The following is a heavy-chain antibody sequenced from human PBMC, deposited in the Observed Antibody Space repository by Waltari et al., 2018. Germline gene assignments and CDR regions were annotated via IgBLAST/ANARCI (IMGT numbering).Heavy chain of an antibody. D-gene: IGHD6-13*01. Sequence: VQLVESGGGLVQPGGSLRLSCAASGFTFSSYSMNWVRQAPGKGLEWIGSIYHSGNTYDNPSLKGRLTISVDTSKNQFSLRLSSVTAADTAVYYCARAPMSGAATGTFDFWGLGSLVTVSP. J-gene: IGHJ4*02. CDR2: IYHSGNT. CDR3: ARAPMSGAATGTFDF. CDR1: GFTFSSYS. V-gene: IGHV4-38-2*01.